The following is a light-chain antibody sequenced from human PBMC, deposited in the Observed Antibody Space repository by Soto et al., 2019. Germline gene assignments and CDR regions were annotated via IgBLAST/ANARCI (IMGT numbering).Light chain of an antibody. V-gene: IGKV2-24*01. Sequence: DVVLTQTPLSSPATLGQPASISCRSSQSLVHSDGNTYLSWLQQRPGQPPSLLIYQVSNRFSGVPDRFSGSGAGTDFTLKISRVEAEDVGVYHCVQFAHFPRTFGQGTKVEIK. CDR3: VQFAHFPRT. CDR2: QVS. CDR1: QSLVHSDGNTY. J-gene: IGKJ1*01.